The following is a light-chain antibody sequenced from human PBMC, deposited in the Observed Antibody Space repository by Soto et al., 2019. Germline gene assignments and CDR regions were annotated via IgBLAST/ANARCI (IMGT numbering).Light chain of an antibody. V-gene: IGKV3-15*01. CDR1: QSVSSN. CDR3: QQYNHWWT. J-gene: IGKJ1*01. Sequence: EVDITLSPATLGVSRRDKSTRVCRASQSVSSNLVWYQQKPGQAPRLLIYGASTRDTGIPARFSGSGSGTEFTLTISRLQSDDFAVYYSQQYNHWWTSGQGSKADI. CDR2: GAS.